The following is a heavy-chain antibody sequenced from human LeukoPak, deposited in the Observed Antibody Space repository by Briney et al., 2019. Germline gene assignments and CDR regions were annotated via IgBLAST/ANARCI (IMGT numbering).Heavy chain of an antibody. J-gene: IGHJ4*02. CDR3: AHTISASYIGIDY. Sequence: SETLSLTCSVSGGSISSSDYHWGWIRQFPGKGLEWLGSISYSGTTYHNPSLKSRVTISVDTTKNQVSLKLSTVTAADPAVYYCAHTISASYIGIDYWGQGTLVTVSS. D-gene: IGHD4/OR15-4a*01. V-gene: IGHV4-39*01. CDR1: GGSISSSDYH. CDR2: ISYSGTT.